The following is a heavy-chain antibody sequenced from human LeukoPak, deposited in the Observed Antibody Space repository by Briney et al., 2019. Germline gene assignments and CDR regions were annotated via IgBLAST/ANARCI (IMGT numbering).Heavy chain of an antibody. V-gene: IGHV3-30*18. J-gene: IGHJ4*02. CDR3: AKDLFDY. Sequence: PGGSLRLSCAASGFTFSSYAMSWVRQAPGKGLEWVAVISSDGGTKYHADSVKGRFTISRDNSKNTLYVQMNSLGPDDTAVYYCAKDLFDYWGQGTLVSVSA. CDR2: ISSDGGTK. CDR1: GFTFSSYA.